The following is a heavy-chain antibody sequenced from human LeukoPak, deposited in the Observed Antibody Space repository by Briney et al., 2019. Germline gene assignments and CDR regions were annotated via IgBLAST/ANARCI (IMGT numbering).Heavy chain of an antibody. Sequence: HSGGTLRLSCAASGFTFSSYGMSWVRQAPGKGLEWVSVIYSGGSTYYADSVKGRFTISRDNAKNSLCLQMNSLRAEDTAVYYCAPHCSSASCPDYWGQGTLVTVSS. D-gene: IGHD2-2*01. CDR1: GFTFSSYG. V-gene: IGHV3-66*01. CDR3: APHCSSASCPDY. J-gene: IGHJ4*02. CDR2: IYSGGST.